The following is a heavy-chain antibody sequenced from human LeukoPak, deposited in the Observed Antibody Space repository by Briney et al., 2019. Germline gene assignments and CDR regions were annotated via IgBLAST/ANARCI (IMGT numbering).Heavy chain of an antibody. CDR2: INQNGGKT. V-gene: IGHV3-20*04. CDR1: GFTFNNYG. J-gene: IGHJ4*02. D-gene: IGHD3/OR15-3a*01. CDR3: ARGWTGNPAPYFFDY. Sequence: GGSLRLSCAASGFTFNNYGVNWVRQAPGKGLEWVSSINQNGGKTDYADSVKGRFTISRDNARNSLFLQMNNLRADDTAFYYCARGWTGNPAPYFFDYWGQGTLVTVSS.